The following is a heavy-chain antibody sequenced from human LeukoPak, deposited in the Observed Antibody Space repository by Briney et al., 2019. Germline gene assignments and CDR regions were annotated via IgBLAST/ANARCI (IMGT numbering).Heavy chain of an antibody. V-gene: IGHV3-66*03. D-gene: IGHD6-6*01. CDR1: GFTVSTYY. CDR3: ARDGGLAPYSSSTPFDY. CDR2: IYSSGST. J-gene: IGHJ4*02. Sequence: PGGSLRLSCAASGFTVSTYYMSWVRQAPGKGLEWVSVIYSSGSTYYADSVKGRFTIFRDNSKNTLYLQMNSLRAEDTAVYYCARDGGLAPYSSSTPFDYWGQGTLVTVSS.